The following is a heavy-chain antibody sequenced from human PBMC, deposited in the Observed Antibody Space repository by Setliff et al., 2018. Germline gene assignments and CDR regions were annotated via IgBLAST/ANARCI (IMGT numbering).Heavy chain of an antibody. D-gene: IGHD2-15*01. CDR2: IKQDGSEK. J-gene: IGHJ4*02. Sequence: GGSLRLSCAASGFTFSTYWMSWVRQAPGKGLEWVANIKQDGSEKNYVDSVKGRFTISRDNAENSLYLQMNSLRAEDTAVYYCARDHIYRGGSWYDYFDSWGQGTLVTVSS. CDR3: ARDHIYRGGSWYDYFDS. V-gene: IGHV3-7*01. CDR1: GFTFSTYW.